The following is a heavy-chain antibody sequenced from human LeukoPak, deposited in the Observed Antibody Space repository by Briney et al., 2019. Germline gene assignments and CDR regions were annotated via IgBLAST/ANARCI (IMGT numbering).Heavy chain of an antibody. CDR2: INPNSGGT. Sequence: ASVKVSCKASGYTFTSYDINWVRQATGQGLEWMGWINPNSGGTNYAQKFQGRVTMTRDTSISTAYMELSRLRSDDTAVYYCARVRKVIVVVPPAIDYFDIWGQGTMVTVSS. CDR1: GYTFTSYD. CDR3: ARVRKVIVVVPPAIDYFDI. V-gene: IGHV1-2*02. D-gene: IGHD2-2*01. J-gene: IGHJ3*02.